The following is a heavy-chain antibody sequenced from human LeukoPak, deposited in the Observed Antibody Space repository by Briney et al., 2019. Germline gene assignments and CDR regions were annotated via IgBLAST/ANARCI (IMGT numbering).Heavy chain of an antibody. D-gene: IGHD4-17*01. CDR3: ARDDYGDSGPLFDY. J-gene: IGHJ4*02. CDR1: GFTFSSYA. CDR2: ISSNGGST. Sequence: QPGGSLRLSCSASGFTFSSYAMHWVRQAPGKGLEYVSAISSNGGSTYYADSVKGRFTISRDDSKNTLYLQMDSLRAEDTAVYYCARDDYGDSGPLFDYWGQGTLVTVSS. V-gene: IGHV3-64*04.